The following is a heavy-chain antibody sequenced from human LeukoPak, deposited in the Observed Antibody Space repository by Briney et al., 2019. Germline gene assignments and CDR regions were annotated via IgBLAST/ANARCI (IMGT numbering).Heavy chain of an antibody. CDR2: INHSGST. J-gene: IGHJ6*02. CDR1: GGSFSGYY. CDR3: ARGLEAYSSSWHYSYYYYGMDV. Sequence: SETLSLTCAVYGGSFSGYYWSWIRQPPGKGLEWIGEINHSGSTNYNPSLKSRVTISVDTSKNQFSLKLSSVTAADTAVYYCARGLEAYSSSWHYSYYYYGMDVWGQGTTVTVSS. D-gene: IGHD6-13*01. V-gene: IGHV4-34*01.